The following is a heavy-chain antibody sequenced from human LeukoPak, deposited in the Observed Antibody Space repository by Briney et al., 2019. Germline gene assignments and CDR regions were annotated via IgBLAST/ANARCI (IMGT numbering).Heavy chain of an antibody. D-gene: IGHD5-24*01. CDR2: IYSGGST. J-gene: IGHJ4*02. V-gene: IGHV3-66*01. Sequence: GGSLRLSCAASGFTVSSNYMSWVRQAPGKGREGVSVIYSGGSTYYADSVKGRFTISRDNSKNTLYLQMNSLRAEDTAVYYCARDQRDGYNLYSDYWGQGTLVTVSS. CDR3: ARDQRDGYNLYSDY. CDR1: GFTVSSNY.